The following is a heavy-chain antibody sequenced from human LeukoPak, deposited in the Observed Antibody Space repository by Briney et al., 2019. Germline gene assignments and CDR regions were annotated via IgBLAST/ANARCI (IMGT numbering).Heavy chain of an antibody. CDR2: IGGSGGST. D-gene: IGHD3-22*01. Sequence: PGRSLRLSCAASGFTFSSYAMSWVRQAPGKGLEWGSAIGGSGGSTSYADSVKGRFTNSRDNTKNTVYLQMNSLRAEDTALYYCARDLAYSDSSGYYRHDAFDIWGQGTMVTVSS. CDR1: GFTFSSYA. J-gene: IGHJ3*02. CDR3: ARDLAYSDSSGYYRHDAFDI. V-gene: IGHV3-23*01.